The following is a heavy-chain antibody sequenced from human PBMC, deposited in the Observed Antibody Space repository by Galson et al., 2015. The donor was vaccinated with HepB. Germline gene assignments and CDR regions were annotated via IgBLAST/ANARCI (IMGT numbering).Heavy chain of an antibody. J-gene: IGHJ4*02. Sequence: LRLSCAASGFTFSPIWMSWVRQAPGKGLEWVANIKGDGSEEYYVDSVKGRFTISRDNARNSLYLQMNSLTAEDTALYCCARDWNWGLDYWGQGTLVTVSS. CDR2: IKGDGSEE. CDR1: GFTFSPIW. V-gene: IGHV3-7*03. CDR3: ARDWNWGLDY. D-gene: IGHD7-27*01.